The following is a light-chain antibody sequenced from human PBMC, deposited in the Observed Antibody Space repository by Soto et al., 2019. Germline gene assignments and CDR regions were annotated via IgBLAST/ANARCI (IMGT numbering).Light chain of an antibody. CDR1: SSNIGSDS. Sequence: SVLTQPPSASGTPGQRVTISCSGSSSNIGSDSVNWFQHLPGTTPKLLIYGNNQRPSGVPDRFSGSKSGTSASLVISGLQSEDEADYYCAAWDGSLNADVFGTGTKVTVL. J-gene: IGLJ1*01. CDR2: GNN. CDR3: AAWDGSLNADV. V-gene: IGLV1-44*01.